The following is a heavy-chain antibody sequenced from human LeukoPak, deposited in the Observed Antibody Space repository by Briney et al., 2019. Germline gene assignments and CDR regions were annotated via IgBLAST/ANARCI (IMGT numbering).Heavy chain of an antibody. Sequence: GRSLRLSCAASGFTFSSYGMHWVRQAPGKGLEWVAVISYDGSNKYYADSVKGRFTISRDNSKNTLYLQMNSLRAEDTAVYYCAVIVGATQIDYWGQGTLVTVSS. D-gene: IGHD1-26*01. CDR1: GFTFSSYG. V-gene: IGHV3-30*03. CDR3: AVIVGATQIDY. J-gene: IGHJ4*02. CDR2: ISYDGSNK.